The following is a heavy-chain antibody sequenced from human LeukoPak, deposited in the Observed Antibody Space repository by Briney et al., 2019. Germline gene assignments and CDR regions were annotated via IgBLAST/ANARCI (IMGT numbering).Heavy chain of an antibody. CDR3: ARDYYGSGSYTQGDY. J-gene: IGHJ4*02. V-gene: IGHV3-48*03. CDR1: GFTFSSYE. Sequence: AGGSLRLSCAASGFTFSSYEMNWVRQAPGKGLEWVPYISSSGSTIYYADSVKGRFTISRDNAKNSLYLQMNSLRAEDTAVYYCARDYYGSGSYTQGDYWGQGTLVTVSS. CDR2: ISSSGSTI. D-gene: IGHD3-10*01.